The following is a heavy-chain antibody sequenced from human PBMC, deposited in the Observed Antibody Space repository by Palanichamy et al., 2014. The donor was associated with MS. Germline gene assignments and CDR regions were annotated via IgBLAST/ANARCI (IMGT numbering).Heavy chain of an antibody. J-gene: IGHJ6*02. CDR1: GDSVSSNSAA. V-gene: IGHV6-1*01. Sequence: QVQLQQSGPGLVKPSQTLSLTRAISGDSVSSNSAAWNWIRQSPSRGLEWLGRTYYRSKWYNDYAVSVKSRITINPDTSKNQFSLQLNSVTPEDTAVYYCAREFNYYDSSGYYYYYGMDVWGQGTTVTVSS. CDR3: AREFNYYDSSGYYYYYGMDV. D-gene: IGHD3-22*01. CDR2: TYYRSKWYN.